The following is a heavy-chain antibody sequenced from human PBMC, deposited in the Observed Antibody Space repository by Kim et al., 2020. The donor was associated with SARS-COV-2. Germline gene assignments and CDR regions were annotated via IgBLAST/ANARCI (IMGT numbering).Heavy chain of an antibody. Sequence: GGSLRLSCATSGFTFSAYDMNWVRRAPGKGLEWLSFITVSSTTIYYANSVKGRFTISRDNAKNSLYLQMNSLRDEDTALYYCVRDLWGGAFDIWGQGTMVTVSS. D-gene: IGHD3-16*01. J-gene: IGHJ3*02. V-gene: IGHV3-48*02. CDR2: ITVSSTTI. CDR1: GFTFSAYD. CDR3: VRDLWGGAFDI.